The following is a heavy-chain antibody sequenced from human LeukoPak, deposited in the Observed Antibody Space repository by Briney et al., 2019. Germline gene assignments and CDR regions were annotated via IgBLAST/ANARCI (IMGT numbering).Heavy chain of an antibody. D-gene: IGHD2-8*01. CDR3: ATSNDAKIAPFDH. J-gene: IGHJ4*02. CDR1: GVSMSAFQ. Sequence: SETLSLTCAVSGVSMSAFQWSGVRQSPEKGLEWIGCINTKGETNYNPSLKSRVTTSVDTSKSQFSLRLTSVTAADTAVYYCATSNDAKIAPFDHWGQGALVTVSS. V-gene: IGHV4-4*09. CDR2: INTKGET.